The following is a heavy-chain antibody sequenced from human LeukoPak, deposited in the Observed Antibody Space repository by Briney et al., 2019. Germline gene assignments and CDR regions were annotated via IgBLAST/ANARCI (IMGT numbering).Heavy chain of an antibody. V-gene: IGHV3-7*02. CDR2: IKQDGSEE. J-gene: IGHJ3*02. CDR1: GFTFSRYW. Sequence: GGSLRLSCAASGFTFSRYWMSWVRQAPGKGLEWVANIKQDGSEEYYVDSVKGRFTISRDNAKNSLYLQMNSLRAEDTAVYNCARTAGYSSIVFDIWGQGTMVTVSS. D-gene: IGHD2-2*01. CDR3: ARTAGYSSIVFDI.